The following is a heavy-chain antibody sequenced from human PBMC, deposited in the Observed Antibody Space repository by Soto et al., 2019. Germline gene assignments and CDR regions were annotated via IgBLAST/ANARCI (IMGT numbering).Heavy chain of an antibody. J-gene: IGHJ4*02. CDR1: GYPFATYG. Sequence: QVQLVQSGPEVKRPGASVKVSCKASGYPFATYGVSWVRRAPGQGVEWMGWIGVYNGNRNFAQKFQGRVTMTADTSKNTAYLELRSLRSDDTAVYYCARDLGPPSGWDFDLWGQGTLVTFSS. D-gene: IGHD6-19*01. V-gene: IGHV1-18*04. CDR3: ARDLGPPSGWDFDL. CDR2: IGVYNGNR.